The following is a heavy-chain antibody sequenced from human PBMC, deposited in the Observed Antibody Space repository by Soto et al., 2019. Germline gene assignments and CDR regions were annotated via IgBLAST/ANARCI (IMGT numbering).Heavy chain of an antibody. CDR2: ISAYNGNT. Sequence: ASVKVSCKASGYTFTSYGISWVRQAPGQGLEWMGWISAYNGNTNYAQKLQGRVTMTTDTSTSTAYMELRSLRSDDTAVYYCASTTYYYGSGSYDYWGQGTLVTVS. J-gene: IGHJ4*02. CDR1: GYTFTSYG. CDR3: ASTTYYYGSGSYDY. D-gene: IGHD3-10*01. V-gene: IGHV1-18*01.